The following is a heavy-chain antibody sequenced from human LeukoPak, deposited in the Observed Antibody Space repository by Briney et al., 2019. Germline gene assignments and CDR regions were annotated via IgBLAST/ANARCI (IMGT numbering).Heavy chain of an antibody. CDR3: TRHPLTGYYVRKLSLFDY. J-gene: IGHJ4*02. V-gene: IGHV4-39*01. Sequence: PSETLSLTCTVSGGSIRSNSYYWGWIRQPPGKGLEWIGSIYYSGITYYNPSLKSRVTISVDTSKNQLSLKLTSMTAADTAVYYCTRHPLTGYYVRKLSLFDYWGQGTLVTVSS. D-gene: IGHD3-9*01. CDR1: GGSIRSNSYY. CDR2: IYYSGIT.